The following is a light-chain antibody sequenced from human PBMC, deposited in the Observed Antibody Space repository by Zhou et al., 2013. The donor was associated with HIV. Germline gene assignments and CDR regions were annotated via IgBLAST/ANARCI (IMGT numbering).Light chain of an antibody. CDR1: STDIGGY. J-gene: IGLJ1*01. CDR3: ANVFV. V-gene: IGLV2-14*01. CDR2: DVS. Sequence: QSALTQPASVSGSPGQSITISCTGTSTDIGGYVSWYQQYPGKAPKLMIYDVSQRPSGVSNRFSGSKSGNTASLTISGLQAEDEADYYCANVFVFGTGTKVTVL.